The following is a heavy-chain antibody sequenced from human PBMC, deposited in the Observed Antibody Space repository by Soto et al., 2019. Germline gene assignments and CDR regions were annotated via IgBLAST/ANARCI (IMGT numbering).Heavy chain of an antibody. CDR2: ISSNGGST. CDR1: GFTFSSYA. J-gene: IGHJ4*02. CDR3: ATSTSLFDY. V-gene: IGHV3-64*01. D-gene: IGHD6-6*01. Sequence: EVQLVESGGGLVQPGGSLRLSCAASGFTFSSYAMPWVRQAPGKGLEYVSAISSNGGSTYYANSVKGRFTISRDNSKNTVYLKMGSLRAEDMAVYYCATSTSLFDYWGQGTLVTVSS.